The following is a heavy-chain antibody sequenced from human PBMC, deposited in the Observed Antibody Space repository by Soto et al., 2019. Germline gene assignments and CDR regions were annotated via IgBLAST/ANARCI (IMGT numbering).Heavy chain of an antibody. CDR1: GVTFSNYG. CDR2: ISYDGSNK. Sequence: GGSLRLSFAASGVTFSNYGMHWVRQAQGKGLEWAAGISYDGSNKYSAESVKGRFTISRDNSKNTLSLQMNSLRAEDTAVYYSAKDKSQWRAGAFDIWGQGTMVTVS. CDR3: AKDKSQWRAGAFDI. V-gene: IGHV3-30*18. D-gene: IGHD6-19*01. J-gene: IGHJ3*02.